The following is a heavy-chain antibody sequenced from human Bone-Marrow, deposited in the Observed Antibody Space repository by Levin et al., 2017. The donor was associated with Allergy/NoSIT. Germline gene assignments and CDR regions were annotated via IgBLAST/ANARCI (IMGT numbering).Heavy chain of an antibody. Sequence: SGPTLVKPRQTLTLTCTFSGFSLHTSGVAVAWIRQPPGKALEWLALIYWTDEKRYSPSLMSRLTITKDTSQNQVVLTMTTMDPVDTATYYCLYRLNWDYDYWGQGTLVTVSS. D-gene: IGHD1-7*01. CDR3: LYRLNWDYDY. CDR2: IYWTDEK. CDR1: GFSLHTSGVA. J-gene: IGHJ4*02. V-gene: IGHV2-5*01.